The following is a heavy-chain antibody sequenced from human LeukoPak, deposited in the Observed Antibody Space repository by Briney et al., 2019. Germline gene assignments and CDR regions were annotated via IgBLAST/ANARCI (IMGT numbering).Heavy chain of an antibody. V-gene: IGHV4-39*01. CDR1: GGSISSSSHY. CDR2: IYYSGST. CDR3: ARYHSYSSGYIDY. D-gene: IGHD6-19*01. Sequence: PSETLSLTCTVSGGSISSSSHYWGWIRQPPGKGLEWIGSIYYSGSTYNSASLKSRVTISVDTSKNQFSLKLSSVTAADTAVYYCARYHSYSSGYIDYWGQGTLVAVSS. J-gene: IGHJ4*02.